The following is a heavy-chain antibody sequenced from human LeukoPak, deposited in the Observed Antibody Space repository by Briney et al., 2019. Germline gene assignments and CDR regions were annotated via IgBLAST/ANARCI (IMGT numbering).Heavy chain of an antibody. V-gene: IGHV3-53*01. CDR3: ARDHRGAFDI. Sequence: GGSLRLSCAASGFTFSSYSMNWVRQAPGKGLEWVSVIYSGGSTYYADSVKGRFTISRDNSKNTLYLQMNSLRAEDTAVYYCARDHRGAFDIWGQGTMVTVSS. CDR1: GFTFSSYS. CDR2: IYSGGST. J-gene: IGHJ3*02.